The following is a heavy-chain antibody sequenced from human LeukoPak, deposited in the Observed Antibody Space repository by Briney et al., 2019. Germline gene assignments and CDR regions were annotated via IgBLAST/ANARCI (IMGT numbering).Heavy chain of an antibody. Sequence: GGSLRLSCAAPGFTFSSYSMNWVRQAPGKGLEWVSSISSSSSYIYYADSVKGRFTISRDNAKNSLYLQMNSLRAEDTAVYYCARVVAAAGTDHWGQGTLVTVSS. CDR1: GFTFSSYS. D-gene: IGHD6-13*01. J-gene: IGHJ4*02. CDR2: ISSSSSYI. V-gene: IGHV3-21*01. CDR3: ARVVAAAGTDH.